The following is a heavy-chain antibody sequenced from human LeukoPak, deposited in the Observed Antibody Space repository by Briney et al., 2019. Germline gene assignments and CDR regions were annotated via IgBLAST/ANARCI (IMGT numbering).Heavy chain of an antibody. Sequence: PGGSLRLSCAASGFTFSSYGMHWVRQAPGKGLEWVAVISYDGSNKYYADSVKGRFTISRDNSKNTLYLQMNSLRAEDTAVYYCAKATQWLEPHDDYWGQGTLVTVSS. CDR2: ISYDGSNK. V-gene: IGHV3-30*18. CDR3: AKATQWLEPHDDY. J-gene: IGHJ4*02. CDR1: GFTFSSYG. D-gene: IGHD6-19*01.